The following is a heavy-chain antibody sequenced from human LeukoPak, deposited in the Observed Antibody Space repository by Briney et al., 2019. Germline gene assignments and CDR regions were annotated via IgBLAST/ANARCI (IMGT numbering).Heavy chain of an antibody. J-gene: IGHJ4*02. CDR3: TRDQTPYY. CDR1: GFTFSSAW. Sequence: GGSLRLSCAASGFTFSSAWMSWVRQAPGKGLEWVANVNQDGSGKYYVDSVKGRFTISKDNAKNSLYLQMNSLRAEDTAVYYCTRDQTPYYWGQGTLVTVSS. CDR2: VNQDGSGK. V-gene: IGHV3-7*01.